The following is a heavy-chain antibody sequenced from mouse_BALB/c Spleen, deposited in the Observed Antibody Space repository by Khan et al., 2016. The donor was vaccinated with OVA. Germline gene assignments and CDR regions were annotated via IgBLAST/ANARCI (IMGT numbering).Heavy chain of an antibody. CDR1: GYTITNNY. D-gene: IGHD2-3*01. Sequence: VQLKESGPELVKPGASVKFSCTASGYTITNNYLHWVKQRPEQGLEWMGRITPSNGNTNYDPNFQGTATLTSEPSSNTSYLQLNSLTYEDTAFYYCASPAYDPGDFEFWGPGTTVTVSS. V-gene: IGHV14-3*02. CDR2: ITPSNGNT. J-gene: IGHJ1*01. CDR3: ASPAYDPGDFEF.